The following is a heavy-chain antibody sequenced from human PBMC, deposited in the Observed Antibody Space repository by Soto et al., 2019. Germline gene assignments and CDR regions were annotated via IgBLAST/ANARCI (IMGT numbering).Heavy chain of an antibody. Sequence: EVQLVESGGGLVQPGGSLRLSCAASGFTFSSYWMSWVRQAPGKGLEWVANIKQDGSEKYYVDSVKGRFTISRDNAKNLLYLQMNSRRDEDTAVYYCARDPSIVLVPAATYYYYYYGMDVWGQGTTVTVSS. D-gene: IGHD2-2*01. CDR2: IKQDGSEK. V-gene: IGHV3-7*01. CDR3: ARDPSIVLVPAATYYYYYYGMDV. J-gene: IGHJ6*02. CDR1: GFTFSSYW.